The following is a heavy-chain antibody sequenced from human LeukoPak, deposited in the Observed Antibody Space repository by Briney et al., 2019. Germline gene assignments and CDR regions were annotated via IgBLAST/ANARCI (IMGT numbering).Heavy chain of an antibody. J-gene: IGHJ4*02. V-gene: IGHV3-48*02. Sequence: GGSLRLSCRASGFTFSSYNMNWVRQVPGKGLEWVSYISVGSNTIYYADSVKGRFTISRDSAKNSLFLQMNSLRDEDTAVYCCARGFSSFDYWGQGTLVTVSS. CDR1: GFTFSSYN. D-gene: IGHD6-6*01. CDR3: ARGFSSFDY. CDR2: ISVGSNTI.